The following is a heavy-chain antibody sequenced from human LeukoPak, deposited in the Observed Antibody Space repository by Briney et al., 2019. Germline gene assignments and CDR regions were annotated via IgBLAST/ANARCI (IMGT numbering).Heavy chain of an antibody. D-gene: IGHD5-18*01. V-gene: IGHV4-59*01. CDR3: AREHGSWSYRYYFFVDV. CDR1: GASISPYY. Sequence: KPSETLSLTCSVSGASISPYYWSWIRQAPGKGLEWIGHVSYNGRTNYNPSLKSRATISLGTSKSHFSLILTSMTPADTAIYYCAREHGSWSYRYYFFVDVWGKGPTVTVSS. J-gene: IGHJ6*03. CDR2: VSYNGRT.